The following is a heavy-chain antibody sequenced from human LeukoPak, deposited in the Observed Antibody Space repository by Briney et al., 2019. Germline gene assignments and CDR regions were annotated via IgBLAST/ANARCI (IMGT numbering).Heavy chain of an antibody. V-gene: IGHV3-21*04. CDR1: GFTFSSYS. J-gene: IGHJ4*02. CDR3: AREDGYSSSWYSDY. CDR2: ISSTSIYT. D-gene: IGHD6-13*01. Sequence: GGSLRLSCAASGFTFSSYSMNWVRQAPGKGLEWVSSISSTSIYTNYADSVKGRFTISRDNAKNSLYLQMNSLRAEDTAVYYCAREDGYSSSWYSDYWGQGTLVTVSS.